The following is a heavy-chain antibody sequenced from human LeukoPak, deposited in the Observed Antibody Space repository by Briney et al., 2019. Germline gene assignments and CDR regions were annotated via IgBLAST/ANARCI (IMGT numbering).Heavy chain of an antibody. V-gene: IGHV3-23*01. CDR3: AKGNLGLLDY. J-gene: IGHJ4*02. D-gene: IGHD1-1*01. CDR1: GFTFSSCD. CDR2: IRAGGNSI. Sequence: GESLRLSCAVYGFTFSSCDMSWLRQAPGKGLEWVSAIRAGGNSIYYADSVKGRFTISRDDSKSTLYLQMNSLRAEDTAVYYCAKGNLGLLDYWGQGSLVTVSS.